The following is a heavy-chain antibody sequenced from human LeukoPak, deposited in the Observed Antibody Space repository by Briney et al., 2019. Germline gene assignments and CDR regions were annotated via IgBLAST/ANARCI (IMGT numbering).Heavy chain of an antibody. V-gene: IGHV3-23*01. J-gene: IGHJ4*02. CDR1: GFTFSSYA. D-gene: IGHD1-26*01. Sequence: PGGSLRLSCAASGFTFSSYAMAWVRQAPGKGLEWVSGISDRGGTTYYADSVEGRFTISRDNSKNTLYLQMNNLGAEDTAVYYCASLVGANDYWGQGTLVTVSS. CDR3: ASLVGANDY. CDR2: ISDRGGTT.